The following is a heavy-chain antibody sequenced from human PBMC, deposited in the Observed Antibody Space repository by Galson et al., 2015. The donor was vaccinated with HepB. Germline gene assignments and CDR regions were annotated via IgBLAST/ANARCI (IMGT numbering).Heavy chain of an antibody. CDR1: GFTFTSSA. J-gene: IGHJ4*02. CDR3: AAGIRSLDTFYFDY. Sequence: SVKVSCKASGFTFTSSAVQWVRQARGQRLEWIGWIVVGSGNTNYAQKFQERVTITRDMSTSTAYMELSSLRSEDTAVYYCAAGIRSLDTFYFDYWGQGTLVTVSS. V-gene: IGHV1-58*01. CDR2: IVVGSGNT. D-gene: IGHD2-15*01.